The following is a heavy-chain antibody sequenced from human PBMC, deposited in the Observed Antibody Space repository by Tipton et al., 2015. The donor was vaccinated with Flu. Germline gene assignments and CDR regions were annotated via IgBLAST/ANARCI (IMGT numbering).Heavy chain of an antibody. CDR2: IRSKAYGGTT. V-gene: IGHV3-49*03. D-gene: IGHD6-19*01. CDR1: GFTFGDYA. J-gene: IGHJ4*02. CDR3: TRAVADKKRDY. Sequence: RSLRLSCTASGFTFGDYAMSWFRQAPGKGLEWVGFIRSKAYGGTTEYAAPVKGRFTISRDDSKSIAYLQMNSLKTEDTAVYYCTRAVADKKRDYWGQGTLVTVSS.